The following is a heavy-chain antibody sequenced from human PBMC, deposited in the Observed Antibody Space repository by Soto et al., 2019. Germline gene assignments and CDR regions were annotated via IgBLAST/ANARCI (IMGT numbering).Heavy chain of an antibody. V-gene: IGHV3-30*18. CDR2: VAHDGRNT. CDR1: GFTFSDYA. Sequence: VQLVESGGGVVQPGRSLRLSCAASGFTFSDYAMHWVRQAPGKGLEWVAVVAHDGRNTHYSDSVKGRFTISRDSSKNTVSLEMTSLRAEDTAVYYCAKGGRQWLVTSDFNYWGQGALVTVSS. CDR3: AKGGRQWLVTSDFNY. J-gene: IGHJ4*02. D-gene: IGHD6-19*01.